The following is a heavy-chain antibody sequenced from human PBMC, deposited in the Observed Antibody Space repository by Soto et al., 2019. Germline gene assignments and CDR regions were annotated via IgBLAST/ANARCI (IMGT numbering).Heavy chain of an antibody. Sequence: QVQLVQSGAEVKKPGSSVKVSCKASGGTFSRYSTTWVRQVPGHGLEWIGRIIPIFGIASYAQKFQGRVTITADESTSTAYMELSSLRSDDTAVYYCAREDRDRETGLVPAAIDGMDVWSQGTTVTVSS. CDR2: IIPIFGIA. D-gene: IGHD2-2*01. V-gene: IGHV1-69*08. CDR1: GGTFSRYS. J-gene: IGHJ6*02. CDR3: AREDRDRETGLVPAAIDGMDV.